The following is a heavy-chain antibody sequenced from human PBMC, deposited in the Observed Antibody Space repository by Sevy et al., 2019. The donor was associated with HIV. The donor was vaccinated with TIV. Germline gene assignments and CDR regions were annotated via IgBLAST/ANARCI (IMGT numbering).Heavy chain of an antibody. CDR1: GYTLTELS. CDR3: XXXXXXXXXXXXXNVFDI. CDR2: FDPEDGET. Sequence: ASLKVSCKVSGYTLTELSMHWVRQAPGKGLEWMGGFDPEDGETIYAQKFQGRVTMTEDTSRDTAYMELSSLRSEDTXXXXXXXXXXXXXXXXXXNVFDIWGQGTMVTVSS. J-gene: IGHJ3*02. V-gene: IGHV1-24*01.